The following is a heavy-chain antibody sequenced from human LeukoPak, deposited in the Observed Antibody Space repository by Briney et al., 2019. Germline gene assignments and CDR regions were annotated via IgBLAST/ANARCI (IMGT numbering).Heavy chain of an antibody. CDR2: IRSSSSAI. Sequence: GGSLRLSCAASGFTFSSYSMNWVRQAPGKGLEWLSYIRSSSSAIYYADSVKGRFTISTDNAKNSLYLQMNSLRDEDTAVYYCARDRDYYDSNSFSPDAFGIWGQGTMVTVSS. V-gene: IGHV3-48*02. D-gene: IGHD3-22*01. J-gene: IGHJ3*02. CDR3: ARDRDYYDSNSFSPDAFGI. CDR1: GFTFSSYS.